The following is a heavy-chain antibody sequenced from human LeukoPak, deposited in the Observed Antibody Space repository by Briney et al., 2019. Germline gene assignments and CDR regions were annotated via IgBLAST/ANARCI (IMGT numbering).Heavy chain of an antibody. CDR3: SRNGLVDFDY. CDR1: GFAFDDFA. CDR2: IRRRAYGGAA. J-gene: IGHJ4*02. Sequence: GQSLRLSCTTSGFAFDDFAMSWVRQPAGKGLEWVGFIRRRAYGGAAEYAASVKGRFIISRDDSKGIAYLQMNSLKTEDTAAYYCSRNGLVDFDYWGQGSRVIVSP. V-gene: IGHV3-49*04.